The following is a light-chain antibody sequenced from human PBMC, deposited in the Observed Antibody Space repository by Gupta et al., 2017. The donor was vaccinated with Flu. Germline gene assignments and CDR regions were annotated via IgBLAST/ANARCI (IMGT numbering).Light chain of an antibody. J-gene: IGLJ3*02. CDR1: SSNIGNNY. CDR3: GSWDSSLSIWV. CDR2: DNT. Sequence: QSLLSHPPSASPAPGQTVTICCPGSSSNIGNNYVSWYPQLPGTAPKLLIYDNTKRPSGIPDRFSGSKSGTSATLGITGLQPGDEADYYCGSWDSSLSIWVFGGGTQLTVL. V-gene: IGLV1-51*01.